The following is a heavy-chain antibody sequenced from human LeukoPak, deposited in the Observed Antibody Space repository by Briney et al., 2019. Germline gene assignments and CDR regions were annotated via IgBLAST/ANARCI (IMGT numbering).Heavy chain of an antibody. CDR1: GFTFRSYG. D-gene: IGHD2-8*01. CDR3: ASDGVAVDRGIGYFDY. J-gene: IGHJ4*02. Sequence: GGSLRLSCAASGFTFRSYGMHWVRQAPGKGLEWVAVIWYDGSNKYYADSVKGRFTISRDNSENTLYLQMNSLRAEDTALYYCASDGVAVDRGIGYFDYWGQGTLVTVSS. CDR2: IWYDGSNK. V-gene: IGHV3-33*01.